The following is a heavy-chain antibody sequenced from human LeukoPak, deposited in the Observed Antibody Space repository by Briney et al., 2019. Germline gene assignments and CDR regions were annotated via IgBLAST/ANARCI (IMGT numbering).Heavy chain of an antibody. V-gene: IGHV1-69*04. CDR2: IIPVLNIT. CDR1: GGTFSSSA. Sequence: SVKVSCKTSGGTFSSSAITWVRQAPGQGLEWMGRIIPVLNITTYAQKFQGRVTITADASSSTVYMELSSLRSEETAVYYCAKDQGLTAPPPYGLDVWGQGTTVIVSS. D-gene: IGHD5-18*01. CDR3: AKDQGLTAPPPYGLDV. J-gene: IGHJ6*02.